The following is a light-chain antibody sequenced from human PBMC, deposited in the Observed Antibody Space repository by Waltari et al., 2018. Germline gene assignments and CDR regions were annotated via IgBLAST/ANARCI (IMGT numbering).Light chain of an antibody. CDR2: EAT. J-gene: IGLJ2*01. CDR3: SSYTRSSTWV. CDR1: ISPVGPYKY. V-gene: IGLV2-14*01. Sequence: QSALTQPASVSGSPGQSITIPCTGTISPVGPYKYASCYQHHPGNAPKLTIYEATNRPSGISNRFSGSKSGNTASLTISGLQAEDEADYYCSSYTRSSTWVFGGGTKLTVL.